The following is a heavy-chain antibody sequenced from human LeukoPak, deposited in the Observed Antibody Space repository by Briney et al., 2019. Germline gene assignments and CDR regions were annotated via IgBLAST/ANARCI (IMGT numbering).Heavy chain of an antibody. CDR2: IKSKTDGGTT. J-gene: IGHJ4*02. CDR1: GFTFSNAW. V-gene: IGHV3-15*01. Sequence: GGSFRLSCGASGFTFSNAWMSWVRQAPGKGLEWVGRIKSKTDGGTTDYAAPVKGRFTISRDDSNNTLYLQMNSLKTEDTALYYCTRDRSYGYWGQGTLVTVSS. CDR3: TRDRSYGY. D-gene: IGHD3-10*01.